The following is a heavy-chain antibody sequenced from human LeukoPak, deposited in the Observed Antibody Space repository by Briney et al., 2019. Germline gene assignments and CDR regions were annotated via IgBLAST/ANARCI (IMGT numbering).Heavy chain of an antibody. Sequence: PSETLSLTCTVSGGSISSYYWSWIRQPPGKGLEWIGYIYYSGSTNYNPSLKSRVTISVDTSKNQFSLKLSSVTAADTAVYYCARGIEYYYDSSGYMGFDYWGQGTLVTVSS. CDR3: ARGIEYYYDSSGYMGFDY. J-gene: IGHJ4*02. D-gene: IGHD3-22*01. CDR1: GGSISSYY. V-gene: IGHV4-59*01. CDR2: IYYSGST.